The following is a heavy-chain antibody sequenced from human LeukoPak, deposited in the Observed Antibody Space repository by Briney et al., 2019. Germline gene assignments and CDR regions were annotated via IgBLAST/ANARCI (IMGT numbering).Heavy chain of an antibody. D-gene: IGHD3/OR15-3a*01. Sequence: PSETLSLTCTVSGGSISSYYWSWIRQPPGKGLEWIGYVYYSGSTNYNPSLKSRVTISVDSSKNQFSLKLSSVTAADTAVYYCASLKRTGFPNFDYWGQGTLVTVSS. CDR3: ASLKRTGFPNFDY. V-gene: IGHV4-59*01. CDR1: GGSISSYY. J-gene: IGHJ4*02. CDR2: VYYSGST.